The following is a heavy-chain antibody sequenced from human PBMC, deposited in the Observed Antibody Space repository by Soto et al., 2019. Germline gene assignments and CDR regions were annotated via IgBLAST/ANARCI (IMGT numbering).Heavy chain of an antibody. D-gene: IGHD7-27*01. Sequence: EVQLVESGGGLIQPGGSLRLSCAASGFTVSSNYMSWVRQAPGKGLEWVSVIYSDGSTYYADSVKGRFTISRDNSMAPLYLHVTSVRTEDRAVDYWAGGAAGDYDYWGQGTLVTVSS. CDR2: IYSDGST. V-gene: IGHV3-53*01. CDR1: GFTVSSNY. J-gene: IGHJ4*02. CDR3: AGGAAGDYDY.